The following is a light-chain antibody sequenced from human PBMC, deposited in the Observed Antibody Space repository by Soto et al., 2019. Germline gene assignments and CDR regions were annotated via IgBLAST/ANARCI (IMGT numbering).Light chain of an antibody. CDR1: SSDVGGYNY. CDR3: SSYTSSSTLV. Sequence: QSALTQPASVSGPPGQSITISCTGTSSDVGGYNYVSWYQHHPGKAPKLMIYEVSNRPSGVSNRFSGSKSGNTASLTISGLQTDDEADYYCSSYTSSSTLVFGGGTKVTVL. V-gene: IGLV2-14*01. J-gene: IGLJ2*01. CDR2: EVS.